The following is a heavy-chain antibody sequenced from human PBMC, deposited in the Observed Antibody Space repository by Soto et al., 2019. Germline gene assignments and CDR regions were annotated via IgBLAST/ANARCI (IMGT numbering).Heavy chain of an antibody. J-gene: IGHJ4*02. CDR2: FFYSENT. Sequence: PSETLTLTCSVSGDSVTSDTYYWGWIRQPPGRGLEWIGYFFYSENTYYNPSLKSRVTISVDSSKNHFSLNLNSLTAADSAIYYCVRGRGYSTGYFDYWGQGSQVTVSS. CDR1: GDSVTSDTYY. V-gene: IGHV4-39*02. D-gene: IGHD3-3*01. CDR3: VRGRGYSTGYFDY.